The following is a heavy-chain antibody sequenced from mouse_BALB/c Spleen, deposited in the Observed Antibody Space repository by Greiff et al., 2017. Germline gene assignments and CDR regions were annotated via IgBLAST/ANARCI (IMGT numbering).Heavy chain of an antibody. J-gene: IGHJ4*01. Sequence: EVQLQESGGDLVKPGGSLKLSCAASGFTFSSYGMSWVRQTPDKRLEWVATISSGGSYTYYPDSVKGRFTISRDNAKNTLYLQMSSLKSEDTAMYYCAREFITTAIYAMDYWGQGTSVTVSS. D-gene: IGHD1-2*01. CDR2: ISSGGSYT. CDR3: AREFITTAIYAMDY. V-gene: IGHV5-6*01. CDR1: GFTFSSYG.